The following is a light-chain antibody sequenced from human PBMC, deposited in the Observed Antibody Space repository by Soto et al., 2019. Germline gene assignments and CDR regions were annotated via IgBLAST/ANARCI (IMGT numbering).Light chain of an antibody. Sequence: QSVLTQPPPASGSPGQSVTISCTGTSSDVGGYNYVSWYQQHPGKAPKLMIYEVSKRPSGVPDRFSGSESGNTASLAVSGLQAEDEADYYCSSYAGSNNYVFGTGTKVTVL. V-gene: IGLV2-8*01. CDR2: EVS. CDR3: SSYAGSNNYV. CDR1: SSDVGGYNY. J-gene: IGLJ1*01.